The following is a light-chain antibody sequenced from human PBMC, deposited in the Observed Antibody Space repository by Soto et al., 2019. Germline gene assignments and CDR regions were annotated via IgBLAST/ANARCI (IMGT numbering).Light chain of an antibody. J-gene: IGLJ2*01. V-gene: IGLV1-40*01. CDR1: SSNIGAGYD. CDR2: GNT. Sequence: QSVLTQPPSVSGAPGQRVTISCTGSSSNIGAGYDVHWYQLLPGTAPKRLIYGNTNRPSGVPDRFSGSKSGTSASLAITGLQAEDEADYYCQSYDSSLSGDVVFGGGTKVTVL. CDR3: QSYDSSLSGDVV.